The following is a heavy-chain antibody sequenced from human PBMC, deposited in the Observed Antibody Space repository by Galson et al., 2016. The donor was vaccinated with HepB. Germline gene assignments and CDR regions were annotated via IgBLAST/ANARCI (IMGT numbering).Heavy chain of an antibody. J-gene: IGHJ4*02. CDR1: GFTLTYFS. V-gene: IGHV3-48*02. CDR3: ARAYYYDSTGSYLRTYYFYF. CDR2: ISSSSGNM. D-gene: IGHD3-22*01. Sequence: SLRLSCAVSGFTLTYFSMHWVRQAPGRGLEWISYISSSSGNMSYADSVRGRFTISRNNANNSLYLHMNSLRDEDSAVYYCARAYYYDSTGSYLRTYYFYFWGQGSLVTVSS.